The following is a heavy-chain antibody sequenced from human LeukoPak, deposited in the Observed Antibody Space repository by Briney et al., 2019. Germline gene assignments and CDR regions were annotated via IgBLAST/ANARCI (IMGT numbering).Heavy chain of an antibody. CDR2: IKQDGSEK. V-gene: IGHV3-7*01. CDR3: ARERYYDFWSGHDY. J-gene: IGHJ4*02. Sequence: GGSLRLSCAASGFTFSSYWMSWVRQAPGKGLEWVANIKQDGSEKYYVDSVKGRFTISRDNAKNSLYLQMNSLRAEDTAVYYCARERYYDFWSGHDYWGQGTLVTVSS. CDR1: GFTFSSYW. D-gene: IGHD3-3*01.